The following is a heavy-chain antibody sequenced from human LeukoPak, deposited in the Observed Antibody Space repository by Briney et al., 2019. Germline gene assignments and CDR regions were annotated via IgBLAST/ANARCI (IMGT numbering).Heavy chain of an antibody. Sequence: ASVKVSCKASGYTFTSYSMNWVRQAPGQGPEWMGIINPSDASTTYAQKFQGRVTMTRDMSTSTVYMELSSLRSEDTAVYYCSRLARYSWSPISPLYYYYYMDVWGKGTTVTVSS. J-gene: IGHJ6*03. CDR1: GYTFTSYS. V-gene: IGHV1-46*01. CDR2: INPSDAST. CDR3: SRLARYSWSPISPLYYYYYMDV. D-gene: IGHD1-26*01.